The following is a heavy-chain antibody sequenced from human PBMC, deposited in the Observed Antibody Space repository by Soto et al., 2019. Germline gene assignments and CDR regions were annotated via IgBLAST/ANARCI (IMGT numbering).Heavy chain of an antibody. CDR2: IYYSGNT. CDR3: ARASYDSSTYYLDY. J-gene: IGHJ4*02. CDR1: GASISSGDYY. D-gene: IGHD3-22*01. Sequence: QVQLQESGPGLEKPSQTLSLTCTVSGASISSGDYYWTWIRQPPGKGLEWIGSIYYSGNTYYNPSLKSRVTISVDPSNNQFSLKLSSVTAADSAVYYCARASYDSSTYYLDYWGQGTLVTVSS. V-gene: IGHV4-30-4*01.